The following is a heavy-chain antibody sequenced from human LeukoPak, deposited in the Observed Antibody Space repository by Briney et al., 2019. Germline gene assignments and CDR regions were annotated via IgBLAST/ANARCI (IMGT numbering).Heavy chain of an antibody. CDR3: AAFDAGDCGGDCPYFSFP. J-gene: IGHJ5*02. CDR2: IVVGSANT. D-gene: IGHD2-21*02. CDR1: GFTFASSA. Sequence: SVKVSCKASGFTFASSAVQWVRQARGQRLEWIGWIVVGSANTNYAQKFQERVTITRDMSTGTAYTELSSLRSEDTAVYYCAAFDAGDCGGDCPYFSFPWGQGTLVTVSS. V-gene: IGHV1-58*01.